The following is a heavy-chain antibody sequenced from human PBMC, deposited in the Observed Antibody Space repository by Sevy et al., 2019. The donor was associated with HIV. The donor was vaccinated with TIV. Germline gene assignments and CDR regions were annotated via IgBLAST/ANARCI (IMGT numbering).Heavy chain of an antibody. CDR1: GFTFSSYA. CDR3: AKVFYGDYISDAFDI. CDR2: ISGSGGST. J-gene: IGHJ3*02. D-gene: IGHD4-17*01. V-gene: IGHV3-23*01. Sequence: GWSLRLSCAASGFTFSSYAMSWVRQAPGKGLEWVSAISGSGGSTYYADSVKGRFTISRDNSKNTLYLQMNSLRVEDTAVYYCAKVFYGDYISDAFDIWGQGTMVTVS.